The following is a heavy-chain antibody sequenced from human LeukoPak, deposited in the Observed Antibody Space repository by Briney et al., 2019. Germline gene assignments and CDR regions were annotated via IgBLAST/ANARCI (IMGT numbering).Heavy chain of an antibody. CDR1: GFTFSDYW. CDR2: IKQDGSDK. CDR3: ARGVPTGVDYFDY. Sequence: GGSLRLSCAASGFTFSDYWMTWVRQAPGRGLEWVAVIKQDGSDKYYVDSLKGRFTISRDNAKNSLYLQMNSLRAEDTAVYYCARGVPTGVDYFDYWGQGTLVTVSS. D-gene: IGHD2-8*02. V-gene: IGHV3-7*01. J-gene: IGHJ4*02.